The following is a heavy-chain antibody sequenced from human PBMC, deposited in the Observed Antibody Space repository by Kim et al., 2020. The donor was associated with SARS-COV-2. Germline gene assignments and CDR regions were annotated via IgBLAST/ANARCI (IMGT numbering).Heavy chain of an antibody. V-gene: IGHV1-69*13. CDR3: ARGRGHGYSYETYYFDY. CDR1: GGTFSSYA. J-gene: IGHJ4*02. CDR2: IIPIFGTA. Sequence: SVKVSCKASGGTFSSYAISWVRQAPGQGLEWMGGIIPIFGTANYAQKFQGRVTITADESTSTAYMELSSLRSEDTAVYYCARGRGHGYSYETYYFDYWGQGTLVTVSS. D-gene: IGHD5-18*01.